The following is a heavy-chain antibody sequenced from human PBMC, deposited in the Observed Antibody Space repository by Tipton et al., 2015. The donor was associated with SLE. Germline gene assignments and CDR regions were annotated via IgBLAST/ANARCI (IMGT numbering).Heavy chain of an antibody. CDR3: ARRVIMATPDY. CDR2: IYYSGST. CDR1: GGSISSSIYY. J-gene: IGHJ4*02. V-gene: IGHV4-39*07. D-gene: IGHD5-24*01. Sequence: TLSLTCTVSGGSISSSIYYWGWIRQPPGKGLEWIGSIYYSGSTYYNPSLKSRVTISVDTSENQFSLKLSSVTAADTAVYYCARRVIMATPDYWGQGTLVTVSS.